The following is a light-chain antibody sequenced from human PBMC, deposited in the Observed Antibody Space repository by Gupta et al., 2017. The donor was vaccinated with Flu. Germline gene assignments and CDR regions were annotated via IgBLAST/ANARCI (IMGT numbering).Light chain of an antibody. CDR2: YIT. V-gene: IGLV1-51*01. J-gene: IGLJ2*01. CDR3: ETGDSRLRAGV. Sequence: VSWYQQLRGTAPKLHSSYITNRPSTIPDRFSGLKSGRSATLGITGLQTGDEADYYCETGDSRLRAGVFGRWITLTVL.